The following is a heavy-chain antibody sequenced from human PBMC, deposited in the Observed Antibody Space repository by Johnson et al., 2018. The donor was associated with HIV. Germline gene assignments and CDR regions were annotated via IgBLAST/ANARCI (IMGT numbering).Heavy chain of an antibody. CDR1: GFIFSSYW. J-gene: IGHJ3*02. V-gene: IGHV3-7*01. CDR2: IKQDGRQQ. Sequence: VQLVESGGGLVQPGGSLRLSCGASGFIFSSYWMNWVRQAPGKGLEWVANIKQDGRQQYYVECVKGRMTIYRDNAKDALYLQMNSLLAEDTAGYDCARICSRERYYGDLLGAFDIWCQGTMVTVSS. D-gene: IGHD4-17*01. CDR3: ARICSRERYYGDLLGAFDI.